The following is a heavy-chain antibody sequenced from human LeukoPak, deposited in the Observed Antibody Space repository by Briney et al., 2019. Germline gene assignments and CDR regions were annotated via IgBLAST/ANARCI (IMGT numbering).Heavy chain of an antibody. Sequence: SETLSLTCSVSGGSISSYYWSWIRQPPGKGLEWIGYIYYSGSTNYNPSLKSRVTISVDTSENQLSLKLSSVTAADTALYYCARAHTSSWYMDYWGQGTLVTVSS. V-gene: IGHV4-59*01. CDR2: IYYSGST. CDR1: GGSISSYY. CDR3: ARAHTSSWYMDY. J-gene: IGHJ4*02. D-gene: IGHD6-13*01.